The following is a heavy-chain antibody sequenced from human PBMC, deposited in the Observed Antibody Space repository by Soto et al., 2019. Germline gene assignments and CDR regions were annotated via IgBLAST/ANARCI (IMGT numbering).Heavy chain of an antibody. J-gene: IGHJ6*02. CDR3: ARYIPGVRYYGMDV. Sequence: EVQLLESGGGLVQPGGSLRLSCGASGFTFSSYAMRWVRHAPGKGLEWVSLIGESGTPTYYAGSVKGRFTISSDNSGNTRFLEMDSLRAEYTAVYYCARYIPGVRYYGMDVWGQGTTVTVSS. V-gene: IGHV3-23*01. CDR2: IGESGTPT. D-gene: IGHD2-2*01. CDR1: GFTFSSYA.